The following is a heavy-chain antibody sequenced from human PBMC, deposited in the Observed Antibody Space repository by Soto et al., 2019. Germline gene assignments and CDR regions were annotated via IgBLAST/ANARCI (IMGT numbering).Heavy chain of an antibody. V-gene: IGHV1-2*02. CDR3: AREYSSVSALDP. Sequence: GASVKVSCKASGYNNSSYDIIWVRQAAGQGLEWMGWMDPNSGGTNYAQKFQGRVTMTRDTSISTAYMELSRLRSDDTAVYYCAREYSSVSALDPWGQGTLVTAPQ. CDR2: MDPNSGGT. J-gene: IGHJ5*02. D-gene: IGHD6-25*01. CDR1: GYNNSSYD.